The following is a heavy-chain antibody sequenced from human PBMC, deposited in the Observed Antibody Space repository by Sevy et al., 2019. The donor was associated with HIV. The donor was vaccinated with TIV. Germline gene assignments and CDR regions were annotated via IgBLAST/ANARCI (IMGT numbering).Heavy chain of an antibody. CDR3: ARGEWELRAFDI. Sequence: SETLSLTCTVSGGSISSYYWSWIRQPPGKGLEWIGYIYYSGSTNYNPSLKSRVTISVDASKNQFSLKLSSVTAADTAVYYCARGEWELRAFDIWGQGTMVTVSS. D-gene: IGHD1-26*01. J-gene: IGHJ3*02. CDR1: GGSISSYY. CDR2: IYYSGST. V-gene: IGHV4-59*13.